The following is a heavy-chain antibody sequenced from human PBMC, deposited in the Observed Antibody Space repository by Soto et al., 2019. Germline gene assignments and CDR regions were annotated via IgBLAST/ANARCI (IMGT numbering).Heavy chain of an antibody. CDR3: ARGLDFDSSGDYPRWFDP. CDR2: IKQDGSEK. V-gene: IGHV3-7*01. CDR1: GFTLSSDW. D-gene: IGHD3-22*01. Sequence: EVQLVESGGGLVQPGGSLRLSCAASGFTLSSDWMSWVRQAPGKGLEWVANIKQDGSEKYYVDSVKGRFIISRDNAKNSLSLQMNSLRAEDTAVYYCARGLDFDSSGDYPRWFDPWGQGTLVTVSS. J-gene: IGHJ5*02.